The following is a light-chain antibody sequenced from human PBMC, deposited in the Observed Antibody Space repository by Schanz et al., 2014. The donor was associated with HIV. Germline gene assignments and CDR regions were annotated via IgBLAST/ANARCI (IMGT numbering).Light chain of an antibody. CDR3: QQSNTFPYT. V-gene: IGKV3-15*01. CDR1: QSVSSN. CDR2: GAS. J-gene: IGKJ2*01. Sequence: EIVLTQSPGTLSLSPGERATLSCRASQSVSSNLAWYQQKPGQAPRLLIYGASTRVTGIPARFSGSGSGTEFTLTISSLQSEDFATYYCQQSNTFPYTFGQGTKLEIK.